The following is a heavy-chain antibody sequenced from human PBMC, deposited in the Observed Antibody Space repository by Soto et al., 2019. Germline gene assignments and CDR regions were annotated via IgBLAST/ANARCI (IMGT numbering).Heavy chain of an antibody. CDR1: GFSVTSKN. CDR3: AREDFGGTTYLYHGMDV. V-gene: IGHV3-53*01. Sequence: EVQLVESGGGLIPPGGSLTLSCAASGFSVTSKNMNWVRQAPGKGLEWVSVIYRSGSTYYADSVKGRFSISRDIYKNTVSLQTNTLRAEDTAVYFCAREDFGGTTYLYHGMDVWGQGTTVTVS. J-gene: IGHJ6*02. D-gene: IGHD2-15*01. CDR2: IYRSGST.